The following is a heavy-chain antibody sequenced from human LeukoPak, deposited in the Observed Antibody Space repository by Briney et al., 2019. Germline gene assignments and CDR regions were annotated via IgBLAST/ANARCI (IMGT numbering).Heavy chain of an antibody. CDR1: GYTFTGYY. J-gene: IGHJ5*02. CDR2: INPNSGGT. Sequence: ASVKVSCKASGYTFTGYYMHWVRQAPGQGLEWMGWINPNSGGTNYAQKFQGWVTMTRDTSISTAYMELSRLRFDDTAVYYCARDLAWGYVEQRLGWLDPWGQGALVTVSS. D-gene: IGHD1/OR15-1a*01. CDR3: ARDLAWGYVEQRLGWLDP. V-gene: IGHV1-2*04.